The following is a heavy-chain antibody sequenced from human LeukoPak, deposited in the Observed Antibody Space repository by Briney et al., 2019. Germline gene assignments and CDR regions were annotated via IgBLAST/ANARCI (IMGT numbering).Heavy chain of an antibody. CDR3: ARDLAPAEYYVASGFDY. J-gene: IGHJ4*02. CDR1: GGTFSSYA. Sequence: GSSVKVSCKASGGTFSSYAISWVRQAPGQGLEWMGGIIPIFGTANYAQKFQGRVTITADESTSTAYMELSSLRSEDTAVYYCARDLAPAEYYVASGFDYWGQGTLVTVSS. V-gene: IGHV1-69*01. D-gene: IGHD2/OR15-2a*01. CDR2: IIPIFGTA.